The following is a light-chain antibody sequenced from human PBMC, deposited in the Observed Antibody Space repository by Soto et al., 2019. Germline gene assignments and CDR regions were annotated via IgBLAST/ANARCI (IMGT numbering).Light chain of an antibody. CDR2: DXX. CDR3: CSYAGSYKGYV. V-gene: IGLV2-11*01. Sequence: QSVLTQPRSVSGSPGQSVTISCTGTSSDVGGYNYVSWYQQHPGKAPKLMIYDXXXRXXXXXXXXXXSKSGNTASLTISGLXXEDEADYYCCSYAGSYKGYVFGTGTKLTVL. CDR1: SSDVGGYNY. J-gene: IGLJ1*01.